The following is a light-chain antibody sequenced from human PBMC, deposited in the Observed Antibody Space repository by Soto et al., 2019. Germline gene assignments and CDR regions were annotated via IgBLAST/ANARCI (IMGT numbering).Light chain of an antibody. J-gene: IGLJ1*01. CDR2: AVS. CDR3: CSYTGYSPYV. Sequence: QCALTSPAPVCRSPGQSITISCTGTSSEFGGYNFVSWYQRRPGKAPKLMIYAVSNRPSGVSNRFSGPKSGNTASLTISGLQAEDEADYYCCSYTGYSPYVFGTGTKVTVL. V-gene: IGLV2-14*01. CDR1: SSEFGGYNF.